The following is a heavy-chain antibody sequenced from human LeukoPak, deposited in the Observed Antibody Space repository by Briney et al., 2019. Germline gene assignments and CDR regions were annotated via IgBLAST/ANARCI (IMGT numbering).Heavy chain of an antibody. CDR2: IKQDGSEK. CDR1: GFTFSSYW. Sequence: SGGSLRLSCAASGFTFSSYWMSWVCQAPGKGLEWVANIKQDGSEKYYVDSVKGRLTISRDNAKNSLYLQMNSLRAEDTAVYYCARTYYYGSGSYDYWGQGTLVTVSS. J-gene: IGHJ4*02. CDR3: ARTYYYGSGSYDY. V-gene: IGHV3-7*01. D-gene: IGHD3-10*01.